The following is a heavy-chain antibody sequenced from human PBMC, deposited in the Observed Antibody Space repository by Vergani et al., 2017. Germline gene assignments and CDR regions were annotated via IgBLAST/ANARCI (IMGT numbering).Heavy chain of an antibody. Sequence: QVQLVQSGAEVKKPGASVKVSCKASGYTFTSYYMHWVRQAPGQGLEWMGIINPSGGSTSYAQKFQGRVTMTRDTSTSTVYMELSSLRSEDTAVYYCAGRRLGDYYYYYYMDVWGKGTTVTVSS. D-gene: IGHD3-22*01. V-gene: IGHV1-46*01. CDR1: GYTFTSYY. CDR3: AGRRLGDYYYYYYMDV. J-gene: IGHJ6*03. CDR2: INPSGGST.